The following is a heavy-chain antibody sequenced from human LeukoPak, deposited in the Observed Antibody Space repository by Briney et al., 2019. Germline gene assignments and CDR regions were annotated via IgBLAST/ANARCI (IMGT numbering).Heavy chain of an antibody. D-gene: IGHD6-19*01. CDR3: ARDSSDWYHWFDP. CDR1: GFTFNDYE. Sequence: GGSLRLSRAASGFTFNDYEINWVRQAPGKGLEWISYISSSGKIIYYADSVKGRFTISRDNAKNAVYLQMNRLRAEDTAVYYCARDSSDWYHWFDPWGQGTLVTVSS. CDR2: ISSSGKII. J-gene: IGHJ5*02. V-gene: IGHV3-48*03.